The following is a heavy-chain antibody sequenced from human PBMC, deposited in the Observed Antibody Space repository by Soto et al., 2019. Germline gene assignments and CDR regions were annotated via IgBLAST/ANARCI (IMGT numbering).Heavy chain of an antibody. J-gene: IGHJ4*02. CDR3: ARVVSGGNSDY. CDR1: GYTFTNYD. D-gene: IGHD2-15*01. Sequence: QVQLVQSGAEVKKPGASVKVSCKASGYTFTNYDINWVRQATGQGIAWLGWMNPNGGNTGYAQKFQGRVTMTSNTSISTPYMERSSLRSDDTAVYYWARVVSGGNSDYWGQGTLVTVSS. V-gene: IGHV1-8*01. CDR2: MNPNGGNT.